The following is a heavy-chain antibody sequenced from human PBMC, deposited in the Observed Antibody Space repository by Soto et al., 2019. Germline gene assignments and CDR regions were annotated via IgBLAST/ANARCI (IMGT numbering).Heavy chain of an antibody. J-gene: IGHJ4*02. V-gene: IGHV1-18*01. Sequence: QVQLVQSATEVEKPGASVKVSCKASGYTLTRYVLSWVRQAPGQVLECMGWISTYNGDTYYAQSLQDRVTMTTDTSTTTAYMELRNLRSDDTAMYYCAREFCTDTSCYGVDYWGQGTLVTVSS. CDR1: GYTLTRYV. CDR2: ISTYNGDT. D-gene: IGHD2-2*01. CDR3: AREFCTDTSCYGVDY.